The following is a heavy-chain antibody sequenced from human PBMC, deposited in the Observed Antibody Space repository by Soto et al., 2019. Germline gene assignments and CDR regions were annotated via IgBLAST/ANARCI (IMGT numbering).Heavy chain of an antibody. D-gene: IGHD3-22*01. CDR3: ARALTYYYDRSGYFAY. V-gene: IGHV5-51*01. CDR2: IYPGDSDT. CDR1: GYSFTSYW. J-gene: IGHJ4*02. Sequence: GESLKISCKGSGYSFTSYWIGWVRQMPGKGLEWMGIIYPGDSDTRYSPSFQGQVTISADKSTSTAYLQWSSLKATDTAMYYCARALTYYYDRSGYFAYWGQGTLVTVSS.